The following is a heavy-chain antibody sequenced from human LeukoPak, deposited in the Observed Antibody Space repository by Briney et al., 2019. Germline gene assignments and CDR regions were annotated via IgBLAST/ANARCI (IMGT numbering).Heavy chain of an antibody. CDR3: AKDLGGPHYYYYMDV. V-gene: IGHV3-23*01. J-gene: IGHJ6*03. Sequence: GGSLRLSCAASGFPFSSYAMSWVRQAPGKGLEWVSAISGSGGSTYYADSVKGRFTISRDNSKNTLYLQMNSLRAEDTAVYYCAKDLGGPHYYYYMDVWGKGTTVTVSS. CDR2: ISGSGGST. CDR1: GFPFSSYA. D-gene: IGHD3-3*01.